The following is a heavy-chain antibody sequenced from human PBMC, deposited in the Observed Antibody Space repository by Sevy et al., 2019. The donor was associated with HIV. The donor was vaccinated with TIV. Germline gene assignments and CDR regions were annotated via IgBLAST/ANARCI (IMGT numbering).Heavy chain of an antibody. V-gene: IGHV3-33*01. CDR2: IYPDGGNK. D-gene: IGHD3-16*01. CDR1: GFTFNAFG. CDR3: ARENAVQGGQYAFDM. Sequence: GGSLRLSCAASGFTFNAFGLHWVRQAPGKGLEWVAFIYPDGGNKYYADSVKGRFAISRDNSKNTLYLQMNSLKAEDTAVYYCARENAVQGGQYAFDMWGQGTMVTVSS. J-gene: IGHJ3*02.